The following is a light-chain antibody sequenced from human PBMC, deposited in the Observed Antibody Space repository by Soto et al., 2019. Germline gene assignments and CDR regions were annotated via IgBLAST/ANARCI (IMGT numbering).Light chain of an antibody. CDR2: DAS. CDR1: QSVSNF. Sequence: EIVLTQSPATLSLSPGERATLSCRASQSVSNFLAWYQQKPGQAPRLLIYDASNRATGIPARFGGSGSGTDFTLTISRLEPEDFAVYYCQQYGSSPPYTFGQGTKLEIK. J-gene: IGKJ2*01. CDR3: QQYGSSPPYT. V-gene: IGKV3-20*01.